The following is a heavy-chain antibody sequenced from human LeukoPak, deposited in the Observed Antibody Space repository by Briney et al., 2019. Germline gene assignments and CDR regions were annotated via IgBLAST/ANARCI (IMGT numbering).Heavy chain of an antibody. Sequence: PSETLSLTCTVSGGSISSGDYYWSWIRQPPGKGLEWIGYIYYSGSTYYNPSLKSRVTISVDTSKNQFSLKLSSVTAADTAVYYCAREPHYGDYIGWFDPWGQGTLVTVSS. CDR1: GGSISSGDYY. J-gene: IGHJ5*02. CDR2: IYYSGST. D-gene: IGHD4-17*01. CDR3: AREPHYGDYIGWFDP. V-gene: IGHV4-30-4*01.